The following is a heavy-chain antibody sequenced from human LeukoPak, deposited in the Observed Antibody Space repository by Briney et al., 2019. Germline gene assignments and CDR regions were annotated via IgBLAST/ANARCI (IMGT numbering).Heavy chain of an antibody. J-gene: IGHJ4*02. CDR3: AKVPHYYDSSGYVDY. Sequence: PGGSLRLSCAASGFTFSSYAMSWVRQAPGKGLEWVSAISGSGGSTYYADSVKGRFTISRDNSKNTLYLQMNSLRAEDTAVYYCAKVPHYYDSSGYVDYWGQGTLVTASS. V-gene: IGHV3-23*01. CDR1: GFTFSSYA. CDR2: ISGSGGST. D-gene: IGHD3-22*01.